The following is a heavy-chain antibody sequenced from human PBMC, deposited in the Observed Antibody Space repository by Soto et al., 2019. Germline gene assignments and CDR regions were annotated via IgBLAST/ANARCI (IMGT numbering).Heavy chain of an antibody. V-gene: IGHV4-39*01. CDR3: ASPFLSCSWYGGYGMDV. J-gene: IGHJ6*02. D-gene: IGHD6-13*01. Sequence: SLTCTVSGGSISSSSYYWGWIRQPPGKGLEWIGSIYYSGSTYYNPSLKSRVTISVDTSKNQFSLKLSSVTAADTAVYYCASPFLSCSWYGGYGMDVWGQGTTVTVSS. CDR1: GGSISSSSYY. CDR2: IYYSGST.